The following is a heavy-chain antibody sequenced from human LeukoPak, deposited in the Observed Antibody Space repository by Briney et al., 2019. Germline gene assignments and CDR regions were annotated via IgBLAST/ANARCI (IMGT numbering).Heavy chain of an antibody. Sequence: GGSLRLSCAASGFTFSSYEMNWVRQAPGKGLEWVSYISSSSSYIYYADSVKGRFTISRDNAKNSLYLQMNSLRAEDTAVYYCAKDFKGNYYDSSGYYYPEYFQHWGQGTLVTVSS. CDR2: ISSSSSYI. V-gene: IGHV3-48*03. CDR1: GFTFSSYE. J-gene: IGHJ1*01. D-gene: IGHD3-22*01. CDR3: AKDFKGNYYDSSGYYYPEYFQH.